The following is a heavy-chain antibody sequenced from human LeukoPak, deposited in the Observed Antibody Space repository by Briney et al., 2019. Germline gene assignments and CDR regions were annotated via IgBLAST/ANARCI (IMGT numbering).Heavy chain of an antibody. D-gene: IGHD6-19*01. J-gene: IGHJ4*02. CDR2: ISSNGGRT. V-gene: IGHV3-64*01. Sequence: GGSLRLSCAASGFTFRSYGMHWVRQAPGKGLEYVSAISSNGGRTYYANSVKGRFTISRDNSRNTLYLQMGSLRAEDMAVYYCARGSLDAVAGTWGQGTLVTVSS. CDR1: GFTFRSYG. CDR3: ARGSLDAVAGT.